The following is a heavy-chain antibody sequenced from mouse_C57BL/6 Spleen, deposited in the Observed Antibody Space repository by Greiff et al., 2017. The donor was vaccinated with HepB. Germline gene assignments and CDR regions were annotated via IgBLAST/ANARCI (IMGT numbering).Heavy chain of an antibody. Sequence: QVQLQQSGAELVRPGASVKLSCKASGYTFTDYYINWVKQRPGQGLEWIARIYPGSGNTYYNEKFKGKATLTAEKSSSTAYMQLSSLTSEDSAVYFCARSGAYGYDEGYAMDYWGKGTSVTVSS. CDR1: GYTFTDYY. CDR3: ARSGAYGYDEGYAMDY. D-gene: IGHD2-2*01. J-gene: IGHJ4*01. CDR2: IYPGSGNT. V-gene: IGHV1-76*01.